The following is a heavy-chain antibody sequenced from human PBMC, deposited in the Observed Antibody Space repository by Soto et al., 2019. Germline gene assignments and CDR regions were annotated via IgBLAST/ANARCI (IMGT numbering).Heavy chain of an antibody. J-gene: IGHJ6*02. V-gene: IGHV1-69*13. CDR2: IIPIFGTA. Sequence: ASVKVSCKASGGTFSSYAISWVRQAPGQGLEWMGGIIPIFGTANYAQKFQGRVTITADESTSTAYMELSSLRSEDTAVYYCAWSGYYYGYYYGMDVWGQGTTVTVSS. CDR3: AWSGYYYGYYYGMDV. D-gene: IGHD3-3*01. CDR1: GGTFSSYA.